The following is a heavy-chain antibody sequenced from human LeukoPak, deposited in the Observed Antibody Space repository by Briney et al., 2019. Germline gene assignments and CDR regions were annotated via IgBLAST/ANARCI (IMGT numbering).Heavy chain of an antibody. CDR2: IYYSGST. CDR3: ARVPDYGVNYFDY. CDR1: GGSISSYY. D-gene: IGHD4-17*01. J-gene: IGHJ4*02. Sequence: SETLSLTCTVSGGSISSYYWSWIRQPPGKGLEWIGYIYYSGSTNYNPSLKSRVTMSADTSKNQFSLKLSSVTAADTAVYYCARVPDYGVNYFDYWGQGTLVTVSS. V-gene: IGHV4-59*01.